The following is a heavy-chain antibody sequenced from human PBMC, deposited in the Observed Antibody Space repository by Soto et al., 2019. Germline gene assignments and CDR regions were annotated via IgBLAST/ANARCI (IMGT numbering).Heavy chain of an antibody. D-gene: IGHD5-18*01. CDR1: GYTFTSYY. CDR2: INPSGGST. V-gene: IGHV1-46*01. CDR3: ARDLRDXIQLWSNTYYYYYGMDV. Sequence: AAVKVSCKASGYTFTSYYMHWVRQAPGQGLEWMGIINPSGGSTSYAQKFQGRVTMTRDTSTSTVYMELSSLRSEDTAVYYCARDLRDXIQLWSNTYYYYYGMDVWGQGTTVTVS. J-gene: IGHJ6*01.